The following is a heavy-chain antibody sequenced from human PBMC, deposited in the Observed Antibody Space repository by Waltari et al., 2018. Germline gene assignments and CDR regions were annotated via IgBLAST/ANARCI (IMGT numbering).Heavy chain of an antibody. CDR3: VTDVSGWYVN. D-gene: IGHD6-19*01. CDR1: GFNLSTYW. CDR2: IKQDGSAK. V-gene: IGHV3-7*01. J-gene: IGHJ4*02. Sequence: EVQLVESGGGLVLPGGSLRLSCSASGFNLSTYWMTWVRQAPGRGLEWVANIKQDGSAKYYVDSVRGRSTISRDNANNSLFLQINSLRDDDTAVYYCVTDVSGWYVNWGQGTSVTVSS.